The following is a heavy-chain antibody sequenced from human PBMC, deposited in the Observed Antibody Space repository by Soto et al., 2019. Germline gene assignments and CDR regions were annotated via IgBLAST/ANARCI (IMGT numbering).Heavy chain of an antibody. CDR3: ARGIATGQLDP. J-gene: IGHJ5*02. CDR2: INPDNGNT. Sequence: QVQLVQSGAEVKKPGASVKISCKASGYTFTRYTMNWVRQAPGQRLEWMGWINPDNGNTKSSQKFQDRVIITRDTSARTAYMAPSSLRSEDTAVYYCARGIATGQLDPWGQGTLVTVSS. CDR1: GYTFTRYT. D-gene: IGHD2-15*01. V-gene: IGHV1-3*01.